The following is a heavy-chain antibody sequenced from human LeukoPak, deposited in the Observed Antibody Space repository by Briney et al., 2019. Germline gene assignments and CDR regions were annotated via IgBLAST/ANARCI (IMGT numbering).Heavy chain of an antibody. CDR2: INHSGST. CDR3: AKEATYISSWALYYFDY. CDR1: GGSFSGYY. J-gene: IGHJ4*02. Sequence: SETLSLTCAVYGGSFSGYYWSWIRQPPGKGLEWIGEINHSGSTNYNPSLKSRVTISVDTSKNQFSLKLSSVTAADTAVYYCAKEATYISSWALYYFDYWGQGTLVTVSS. V-gene: IGHV4-34*01. D-gene: IGHD6-13*01.